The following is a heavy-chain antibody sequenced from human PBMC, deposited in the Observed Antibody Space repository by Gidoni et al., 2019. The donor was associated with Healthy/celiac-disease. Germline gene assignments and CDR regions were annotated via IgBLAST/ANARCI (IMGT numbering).Heavy chain of an antibody. Sequence: SPSFQGHVTISADKSISTAYLQWSSLKASDTAMYYCARRIQLLVPRLKDAFDIWGQGTMVTVSS. CDR3: ARRIQLLVPRLKDAFDI. V-gene: IGHV5-10-1*01. J-gene: IGHJ3*02. D-gene: IGHD5-18*01.